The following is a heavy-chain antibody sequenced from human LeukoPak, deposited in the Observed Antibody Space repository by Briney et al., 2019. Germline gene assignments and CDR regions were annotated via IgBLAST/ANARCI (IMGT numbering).Heavy chain of an antibody. CDR2: MNPNSGNT. CDR1: GYTFTSYD. D-gene: IGHD1-26*01. V-gene: IGHV1-8*01. J-gene: IGHJ4*02. Sequence: ASVKVSCTASGYTFTSYDINWVRQATGQGLEWMGWMNPNSGNTGYAQKFQGRVTMTRNTSISTAYMELSSLRSEDTAVYYCARGVRRTYSGGFGYWGQGTLVTVSS. CDR3: ARGVRRTYSGGFGY.